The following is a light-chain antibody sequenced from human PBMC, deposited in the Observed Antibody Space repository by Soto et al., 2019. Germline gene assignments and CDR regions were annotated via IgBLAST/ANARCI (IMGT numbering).Light chain of an antibody. CDR1: SYNIGAGYD. CDR2: GNS. Sequence: QSVLTQPPSVSGAPGQRVTLSCTGSSYNIGAGYDVHWYQQLPGTAPKLLIYGNSNRPSGVPDRFSGSKSGTSASLAITGLQAEDEADYYCQSYDSSLSFYVFGTGTKVTVL. J-gene: IGLJ1*01. V-gene: IGLV1-40*01. CDR3: QSYDSSLSFYV.